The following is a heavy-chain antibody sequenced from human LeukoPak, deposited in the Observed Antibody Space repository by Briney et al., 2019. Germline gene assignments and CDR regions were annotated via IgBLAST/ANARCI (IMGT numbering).Heavy chain of an antibody. CDR2: IYSGGST. CDR3: AREIWGIQLWSPGANYYYGMDV. Sequence: PGGSLRLSCAASGFTVSSNYMSWVRQAPGKGLEWVSVIYSGGSTYYADSVKGRFTISRDNSKNTLYLQMNSLRAEDTAVYYCAREIWGIQLWSPGANYYYGMDVWGQGTTVTVSS. D-gene: IGHD5-18*01. CDR1: GFTVSSNY. V-gene: IGHV3-66*01. J-gene: IGHJ6*02.